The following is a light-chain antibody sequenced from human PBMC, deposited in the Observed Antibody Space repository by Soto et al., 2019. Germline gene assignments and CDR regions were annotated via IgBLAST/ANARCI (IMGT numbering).Light chain of an antibody. CDR2: GAS. CDR3: QQYGNSLT. J-gene: IGKJ4*01. CDR1: HGVSSNY. Sequence: EFVLTQSPGTLSLSPGERATLSCRASHGVSSNYLSWYQQKPGQAPRLLIYGASRRATGIPDRFSGSGSGTDFTLTISRLEPQDFAVYYCQQYGNSLTFGGGTKVDIK. V-gene: IGKV3-20*01.